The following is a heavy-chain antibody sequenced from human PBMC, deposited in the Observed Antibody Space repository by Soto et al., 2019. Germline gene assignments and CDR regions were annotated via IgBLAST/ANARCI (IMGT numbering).Heavy chain of an antibody. V-gene: IGHV1-69*13. CDR1: GGTFGRQG. D-gene: IGHD5-18*01. CDR3: ARGAMANFDY. J-gene: IGHJ4*02. Sequence: PSLQVSCNSSGGTFGRQGIAWVRQAPGQGLEWMGGFIAMLGTPTYAKKVQGRATITADESLTSSYLELRSLRSEDTGVYFCARGAMANFDYWGQGTVVTVS. CDR2: FIAMLGTP.